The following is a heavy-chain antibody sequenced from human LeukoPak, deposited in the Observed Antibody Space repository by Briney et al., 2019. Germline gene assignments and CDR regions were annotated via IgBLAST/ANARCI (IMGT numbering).Heavy chain of an antibody. Sequence: SVKVSCKAPGGTFSSYAISWVRQAPGQGLDWMGRIIPILGIANYAQKFQGRVTITADKSTSTAYMELSSLRSEDTAVYYCTRAELRDGYNYQGYWGQGTLVTVSS. CDR2: IIPILGIA. D-gene: IGHD5-24*01. CDR1: GGTFSSYA. V-gene: IGHV1-69*04. J-gene: IGHJ4*02. CDR3: TRAELRDGYNYQGY.